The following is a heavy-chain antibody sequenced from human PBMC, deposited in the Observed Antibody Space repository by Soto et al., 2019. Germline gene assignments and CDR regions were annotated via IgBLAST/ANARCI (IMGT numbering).Heavy chain of an antibody. J-gene: IGHJ3*02. CDR2: IYPGDSDT. V-gene: IGHV5-51*01. Sequence: PVESLKISCKGSGYTFTTYWIGWVRQMPGKGLECMGIIYPGDSDTRYSPSFQGQVTISADKSISTAYLQWSSLKAPDTAMYYCARLAVGGKTYDAFDIWGQGTVVTVSS. CDR3: ARLAVGGKTYDAFDI. D-gene: IGHD6-19*01. CDR1: GYTFTTYW.